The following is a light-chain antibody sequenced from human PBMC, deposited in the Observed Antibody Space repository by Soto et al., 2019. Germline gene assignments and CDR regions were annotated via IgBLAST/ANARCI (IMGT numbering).Light chain of an antibody. J-gene: IGKJ1*01. CDR2: GAS. CDR1: QSVSSN. CDR3: QQYENYWT. Sequence: EIVMTQSPATLSVSPGERATLSCRASQSVSSNLAWYQQKPSQAPRLLIYGASTRTTGIPARFSGSGSGTEFTLTISSLQPEDFGIYYCQQYENYWTFGQGTKVDIK. V-gene: IGKV3-15*01.